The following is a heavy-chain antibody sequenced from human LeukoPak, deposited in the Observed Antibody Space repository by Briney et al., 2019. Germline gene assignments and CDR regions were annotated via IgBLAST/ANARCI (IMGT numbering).Heavy chain of an antibody. J-gene: IGHJ4*02. D-gene: IGHD5-18*01. V-gene: IGHV4-34*01. CDR2: INHSGCT. CDR3: ARGRDSYRLPFDY. CDR1: GGSFSGYY. Sequence: SETLSLTCAVYGGSFSGYYWSWIRQPPGKGLEWIGEINHSGCTSYNPSLKSRVTISVDTSENQFSLKLSSVTAADTAVYYCARGRDSYRLPFDYWGQGTLVTVSS.